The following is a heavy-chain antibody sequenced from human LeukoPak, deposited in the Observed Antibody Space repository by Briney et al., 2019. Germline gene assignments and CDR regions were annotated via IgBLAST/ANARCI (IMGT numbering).Heavy chain of an antibody. CDR3: GSSPYVWGIDH. D-gene: IGHD3-16*01. V-gene: IGHV3-53*01. CDR2: IYSGGST. Sequence: GGSLRLSCAASGFTVSNNYMSWGRQAPGKGLGWVSIIYSGGSTYYADSVKGRFTISRDNSKNTLHLQMKSLRADDTAVYYCGSSPYVWGIDHWGQGTPVTVSS. J-gene: IGHJ4*02. CDR1: GFTVSNNY.